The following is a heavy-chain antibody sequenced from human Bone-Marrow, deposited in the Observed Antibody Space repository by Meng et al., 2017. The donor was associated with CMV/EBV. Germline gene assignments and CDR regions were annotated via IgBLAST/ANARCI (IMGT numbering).Heavy chain of an antibody. CDR2: ITSTSSYI. Sequence: GESLKISCAASGFTFSSYSINWVRQAPGKGLEWVSSITSTSSYIYYADSVKGRFTISRDNAKNSLYLQMNSLRAEDTAVYYCERDGAGEAPDYWGQGTLVTVSS. D-gene: IGHD3-10*01. J-gene: IGHJ4*02. CDR3: ERDGAGEAPDY. CDR1: GFTFSSYS. V-gene: IGHV3-21*01.